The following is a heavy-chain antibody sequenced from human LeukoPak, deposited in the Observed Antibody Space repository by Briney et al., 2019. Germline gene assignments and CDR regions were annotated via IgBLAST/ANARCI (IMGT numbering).Heavy chain of an antibody. CDR1: GGSISSSSYY. V-gene: IGHV4-39*02. Sequence: ASETLSLTCTVSGGSISSSSYYWGWIRQPPGKGLEWIGSIYYSGSTYYNPSLKSRVTISVDTSKNQFSLKLSSVTAADTAVYECAREQWLEPGGFDYWGQGTLVTVSS. J-gene: IGHJ4*02. CDR3: AREQWLEPGGFDY. CDR2: IYYSGST. D-gene: IGHD6-19*01.